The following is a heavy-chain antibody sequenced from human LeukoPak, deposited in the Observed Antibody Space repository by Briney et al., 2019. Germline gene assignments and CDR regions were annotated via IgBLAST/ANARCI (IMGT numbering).Heavy chain of an antibody. CDR1: GFTFSSYV. J-gene: IGHJ4*02. CDR2: ISSDGSSK. CDR3: ARQSQYYFDY. V-gene: IGHV3-30-3*01. D-gene: IGHD5-24*01. Sequence: GRSLRLSCAASGFTFSSYVMHWVRQAPGKGLEWVAVISSDGSSKYYADSVKGRLTISRDTSKNTLYLQMSSLRPEDSAVYSCARQSQYYFDYWGQGTLVTVSS.